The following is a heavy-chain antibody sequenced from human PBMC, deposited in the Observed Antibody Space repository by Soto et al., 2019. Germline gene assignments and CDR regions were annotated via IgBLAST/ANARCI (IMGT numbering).Heavy chain of an antibody. CDR1: GGSFSGYY. J-gene: IGHJ4*02. CDR3: ARVTRMSLDY. Sequence: QVQLQQWGAGLLKPSETLSLTCAVYGGSFSGYYWSWNRQPPGKGLEWIGEINHSGSTNYNPSLKSRVTISVDTSKNQFSLKLSSVTAADTAVYYCARVTRMSLDYWGQGTLVTVSS. V-gene: IGHV4-34*01. CDR2: INHSGST.